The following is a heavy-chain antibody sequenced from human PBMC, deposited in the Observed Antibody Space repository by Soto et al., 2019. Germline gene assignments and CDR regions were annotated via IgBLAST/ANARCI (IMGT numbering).Heavy chain of an antibody. CDR3: ARQSQTAVTILAY. Sequence: SETLSLTCTVSGGSISSYYWSWIRQPPGKGLEWIGYIYYSGSTNYNPSLKSRVTISVDTSKNQFSLKLSSVTAADTAVYYCARQSQTAVTILAYWGQGILVTVSS. CDR1: GGSISSYY. D-gene: IGHD6-19*01. V-gene: IGHV4-59*08. CDR2: IYYSGST. J-gene: IGHJ4*02.